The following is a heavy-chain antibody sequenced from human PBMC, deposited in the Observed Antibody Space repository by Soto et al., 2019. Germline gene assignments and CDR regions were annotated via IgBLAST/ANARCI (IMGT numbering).Heavy chain of an antibody. V-gene: IGHV3-11*01. D-gene: IGHD3-22*01. J-gene: IGHJ4*02. CDR3: ARDLGYYASDGYFDY. CDR1: GFTFSDYY. CDR2: ISSSGSII. Sequence: PVGSLRLSCAASGFTFSDYYMSWIRQAPVKVLEWVSYISSSGSIIYYADSLKVRFTISRDNAKNSLYLQMNSLRAEDTAVHYCARDLGYYASDGYFDYWGQGTLVTVSS.